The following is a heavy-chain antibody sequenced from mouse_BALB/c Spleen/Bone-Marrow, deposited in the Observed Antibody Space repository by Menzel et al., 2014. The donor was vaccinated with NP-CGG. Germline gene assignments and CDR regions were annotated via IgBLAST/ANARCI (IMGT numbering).Heavy chain of an antibody. CDR1: GYTFTSYN. J-gene: IGHJ2*01. V-gene: IGHV1-12*01. CDR2: IYPGNGDT. CDR3: ASPPDY. Sequence: QVQLQQSGAELVKPGASVKMSCKASGYTFTSYNMHWVKQTPGQGLEWIGAIYPGNGDTSYNQKFKGKATLTADKSSSTAYMQLSSLTSEGSAVYYCASPPDYWGQGTTLTVSS.